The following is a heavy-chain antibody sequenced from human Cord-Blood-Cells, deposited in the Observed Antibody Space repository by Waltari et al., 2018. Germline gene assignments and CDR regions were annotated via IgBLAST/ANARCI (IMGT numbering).Heavy chain of an antibody. CDR2: ISGSGGST. D-gene: IGHD3-3*01. CDR1: GFTFSSYA. CDR3: AKDRTILRFLEWLPSYFDY. V-gene: IGHV3-23*01. J-gene: IGHJ4*02. Sequence: EVQLLESGGGLVQPGGSLRLSCAAAGFTFSSYAMSWVRQALGTGLEWVSAISGSGGSTYDADSVKGRFTISRDNSKNTLYLQMNSLRAEDTAVYYCAKDRTILRFLEWLPSYFDYWGQGTLVTVSS.